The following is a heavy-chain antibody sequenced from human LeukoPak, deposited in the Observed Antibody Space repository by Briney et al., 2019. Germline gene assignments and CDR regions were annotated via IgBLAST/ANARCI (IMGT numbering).Heavy chain of an antibody. Sequence: GASVKVSCKASGYTFTSYGISWVRHAPGQGLEWRGWISTYNGNTNYAQKLQGRVTMTTDTSTSTAYMELRSLRSDDTAVYYCARHLGTYYYDSSGYYAFDIWGQGTMVTVYS. V-gene: IGHV1-18*01. D-gene: IGHD3-22*01. CDR2: ISTYNGNT. J-gene: IGHJ3*02. CDR3: ARHLGTYYYDSSGYYAFDI. CDR1: GYTFTSYG.